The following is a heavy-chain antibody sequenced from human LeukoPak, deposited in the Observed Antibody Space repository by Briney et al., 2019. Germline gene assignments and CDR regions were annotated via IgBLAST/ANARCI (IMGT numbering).Heavy chain of an antibody. V-gene: IGHV3-48*04. Sequence: PGGSLRLSCAASGFIFSTYSMNWVRQAPGKGLEWVSYISSSGTTIYYPDSVKGRFTISRDNAKYSLSLQMNSLRVEDTAVYYCARGGLGSWTFDSWGQGTLVTVSS. J-gene: IGHJ4*02. CDR2: ISSSGTTI. D-gene: IGHD1-26*01. CDR3: ARGGLGSWTFDS. CDR1: GFIFSTYS.